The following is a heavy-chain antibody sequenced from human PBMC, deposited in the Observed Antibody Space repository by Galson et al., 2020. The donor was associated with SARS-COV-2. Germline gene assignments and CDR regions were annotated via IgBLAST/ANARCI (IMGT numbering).Heavy chain of an antibody. J-gene: IGHJ6*01. Sequence: GGSLRLSCAASGFTFTNYGMHWVRQAPGKGLEWVAVISYEGSKKYYEDSLKGRFTISTDSSKNTVYLQMSSLSAADTAVYFCVKAADFFWFGESRSMDVWGQGTTVTVSS. CDR1: GFTFTNYG. V-gene: IGHV3-30*18. D-gene: IGHD3-10*01. CDR2: ISYEGSKK. CDR3: VKAADFFWFGESRSMDV.